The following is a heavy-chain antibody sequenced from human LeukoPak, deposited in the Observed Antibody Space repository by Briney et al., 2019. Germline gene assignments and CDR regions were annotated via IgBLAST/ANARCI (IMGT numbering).Heavy chain of an antibody. V-gene: IGHV3-23*01. CDR2: ISGSGGST. J-gene: IGHJ6*02. D-gene: IGHD6-13*01. CDR1: GFTFSSYA. Sequence: GGSLRLSCAASGFTFSSYAMSWVRQAPGKGLEWVSTISGSGGSTYYADSVKGRFTISRDNSKNTLYLQMNSLRAEDTAVYYCARVGSSCQSPYYYYGMDVWGQGTTVTVSS. CDR3: ARVGSSCQSPYYYYGMDV.